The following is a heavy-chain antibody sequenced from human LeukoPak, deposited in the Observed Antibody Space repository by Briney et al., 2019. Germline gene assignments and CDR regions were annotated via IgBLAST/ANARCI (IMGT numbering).Heavy chain of an antibody. V-gene: IGHV3-7*01. CDR1: GFTFSSYW. J-gene: IGHJ4*02. D-gene: IGHD1-26*01. Sequence: PGGSLRLSCAASGFTFSSYWMSWVRQAPGKGLEWVANIKQDGSEKYYVDSVKGRLTISRDNAKNSLYLQMNSLRAEDTAVYYCASRIVGTPDYFDYWGQGTLVTVSS. CDR2: IKQDGSEK. CDR3: ASRIVGTPDYFDY.